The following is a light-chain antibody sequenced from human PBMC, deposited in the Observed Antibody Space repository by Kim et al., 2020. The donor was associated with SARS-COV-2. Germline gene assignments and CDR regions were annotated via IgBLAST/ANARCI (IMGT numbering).Light chain of an antibody. J-gene: IGKJ4*01. CDR2: GAS. CDR1: QTITRW. Sequence: DLPLPPSPSTLSASVGDRVTITCRASQTITRWLAWYRQKLGKAPELLIYGASTLQSGVPSRFSGSGSGTEFTLTINGLQPDDFATYYCQQYNLYPLTFGGGTKVDIK. V-gene: IGKV1-5*01. CDR3: QQYNLYPLT.